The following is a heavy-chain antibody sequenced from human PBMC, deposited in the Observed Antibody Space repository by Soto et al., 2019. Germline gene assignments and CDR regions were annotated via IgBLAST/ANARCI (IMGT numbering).Heavy chain of an antibody. CDR3: AKPTTRITIFGVVIPDAFDI. Sequence: PGGSLRLSCAASGFTFSSYAMSWVRQAPGKGLEWVSAISGSGGSTYYADSVKGRFTISRDNSKNTLYLQMNSLRAEDTAVYYCAKPTTRITIFGVVIPDAFDIWGQGTMVTVSS. D-gene: IGHD3-3*01. CDR2: ISGSGGST. J-gene: IGHJ3*02. CDR1: GFTFSSYA. V-gene: IGHV3-23*01.